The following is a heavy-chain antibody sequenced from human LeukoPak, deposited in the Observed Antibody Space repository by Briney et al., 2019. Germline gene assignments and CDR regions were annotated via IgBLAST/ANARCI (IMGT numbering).Heavy chain of an antibody. V-gene: IGHV3-30-3*01. J-gene: IGHJ4*02. D-gene: IGHD2-2*01. Sequence: GGSLRLSCAASGFTFSSYAMHWVRQAPGKGLEWVAVISYDGSNKYYADSVKGRFTISRDNSKNTLYLQMSSLRAEDTAVYYCASLCSSTSCHSPLQFFDYWGQGTLVTVSS. CDR1: GFTFSSYA. CDR2: ISYDGSNK. CDR3: ASLCSSTSCHSPLQFFDY.